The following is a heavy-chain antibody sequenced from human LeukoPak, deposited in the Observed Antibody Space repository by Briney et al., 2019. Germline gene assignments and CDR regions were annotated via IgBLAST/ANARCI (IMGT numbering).Heavy chain of an antibody. D-gene: IGHD5-18*01. J-gene: IGHJ3*02. CDR1: GFTFSSYN. V-gene: IGHV3-30-3*01. Sequence: GGSLRLSCVASGFTFSSYNMHWVHQAPGKGLEWVAVISYDGSNKYYADSVKGRSTISRDNSKNTLYLQVNSLRPEDTAVYYCGRDTVGYGGAFDIWGQGTMVTVSS. CDR2: ISYDGSNK. CDR3: GRDTVGYGGAFDI.